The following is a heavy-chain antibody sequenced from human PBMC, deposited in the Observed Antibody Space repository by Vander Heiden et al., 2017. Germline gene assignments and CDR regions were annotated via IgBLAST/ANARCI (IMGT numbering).Heavy chain of an antibody. CDR1: GFTFSSYA. D-gene: IGHD5-18*01. CDR3: VRSSGYS. V-gene: IGHV3-30*04. CDR2: ISYDGSNK. J-gene: IGHJ4*02. Sequence: QVQLVESGGGVVQPGRSLRLSCAASGFTFSSYAMHWVRQAPGKGLEWVAVISYDGSNKYYADSVKGRFTISRDNSKNTLYLQMNSLRAEDTAVYYCVRSSGYSWGQGTLVTVSS.